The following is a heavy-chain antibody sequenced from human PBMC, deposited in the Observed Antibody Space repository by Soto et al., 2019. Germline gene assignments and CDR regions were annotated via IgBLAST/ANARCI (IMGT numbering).Heavy chain of an antibody. Sequence: PSETLSLTCTVSGCSISSYYWSWIRQPAGKGLEWIGLIYTSGSTNYNPSLKSRVTMSVDTSKNQFSLKLSSVTAADTAVYYCAREVYYYDSSGYYSNFDYWGQGTLVTVS. CDR1: GCSISSYY. V-gene: IGHV4-4*07. J-gene: IGHJ4*02. D-gene: IGHD3-22*01. CDR3: AREVYYYDSSGYYSNFDY. CDR2: IYTSGST.